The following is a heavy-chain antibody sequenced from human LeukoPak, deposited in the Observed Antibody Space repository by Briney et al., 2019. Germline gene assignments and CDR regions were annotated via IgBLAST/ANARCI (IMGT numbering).Heavy chain of an antibody. J-gene: IGHJ4*02. V-gene: IGHV4-4*07. D-gene: IGHD3-16*02. CDR2: IYSSGTT. CDR1: GGSISTYY. CDR3: ARHRSAVNPFDY. Sequence: KASETLSLTCSVSGGSISTYYWSWIRQPAGKGLEWIGRIYSSGTTNYNPSLKSRVTMSVDTSKNQFSLKVTSVTAADTAVYYCARHRSAVNPFDYWGQGTLVTVSS.